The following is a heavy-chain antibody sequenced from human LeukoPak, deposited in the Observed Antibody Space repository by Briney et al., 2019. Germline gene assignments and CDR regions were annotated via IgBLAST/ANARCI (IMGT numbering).Heavy chain of an antibody. V-gene: IGHV4-59*01. CDR1: GGSISSYH. CDR2: IYYSGST. J-gene: IGHJ4*02. Sequence: SETLSLTCTVSGGSISSYHWSWIRQPPGKGLEWIGYIYYSGSTNCSPSLKSRVTISVDTSKNQFSLKLFSVTAADTAVYYCARAPQYSSSWYPGYFDYWGQGTLVTVSS. CDR3: ARAPQYSSSWYPGYFDY. D-gene: IGHD6-13*01.